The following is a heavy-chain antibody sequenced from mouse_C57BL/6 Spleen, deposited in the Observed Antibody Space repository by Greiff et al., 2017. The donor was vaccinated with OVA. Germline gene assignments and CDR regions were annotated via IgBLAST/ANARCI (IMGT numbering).Heavy chain of an antibody. CDR2: IDPENGDT. V-gene: IGHV14-4*01. CDR1: GFNIKDDY. D-gene: IGHD2-4*01. CDR3: TTGGVITKAAMDY. Sequence: VQLKESGAELVRPGASVKLSCTASGFNIKDDYMPWVKQRPEQGLEWIGWIDPENGDTEYASKFQGKATITADTSSNTAYLQLSSLTSEDTAVYYCTTGGVITKAAMDYWGQGTSVTVSS. J-gene: IGHJ4*01.